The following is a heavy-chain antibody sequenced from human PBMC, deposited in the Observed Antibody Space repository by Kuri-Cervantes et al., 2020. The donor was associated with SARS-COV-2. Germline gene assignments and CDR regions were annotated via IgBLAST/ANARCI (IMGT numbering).Heavy chain of an antibody. Sequence: ASVKVSCKVCGYTLTELSMHWVRQAPGKGLEWLGGFDPEDGETIYAQKFQGRVTMTGNTSISTAYMELSSLRSEDTAVYYCARIYSGYDYRYWGQGTLVTVSS. CDR2: FDPEDGET. CDR3: ARIYSGYDYRY. CDR1: GYTLTELS. V-gene: IGHV1-24*01. J-gene: IGHJ4*02. D-gene: IGHD5-12*01.